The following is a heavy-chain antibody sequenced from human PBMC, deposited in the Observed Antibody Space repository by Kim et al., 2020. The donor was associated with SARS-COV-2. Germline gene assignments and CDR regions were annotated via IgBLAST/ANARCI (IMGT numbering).Heavy chain of an antibody. V-gene: IGHV5-10-1*01. CDR3: ARNASGKLLWPSNYGMDV. Sequence: GESLKISCKGYGNNFTSYWISWVRQMPGKGLEWMGRIDPSDSYSNYSPSFQGHVTISADKSLSTVYRHWSSLKASDSAVYYCARNASGKLLWPSNYGMDVWGEGTTVTVS. J-gene: IGHJ6*02. CDR1: GNNFTSYW. D-gene: IGHD3-10*01. CDR2: IDPSDSYS.